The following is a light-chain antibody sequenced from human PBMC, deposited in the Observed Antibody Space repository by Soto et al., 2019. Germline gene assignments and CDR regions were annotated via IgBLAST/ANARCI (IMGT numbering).Light chain of an antibody. V-gene: IGKV3-20*01. CDR3: QQYGYSPIT. CDR2: AAS. CDR1: QSVSSSH. J-gene: IGKJ5*01. Sequence: EIVLTQSPGTLSLSPGERATLSCRASQSVSSSHLAWYQHKPGQAPRLLSYAASSRATGSPDRCSGGGSGKVFTITISRLEPEDFAVYYCQQYGYSPITFGQGTRLEIK.